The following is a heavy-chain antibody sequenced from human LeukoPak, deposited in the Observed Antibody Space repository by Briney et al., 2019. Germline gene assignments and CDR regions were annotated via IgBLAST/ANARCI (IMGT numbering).Heavy chain of an antibody. CDR2: IYGGGGT. J-gene: IGHJ4*02. CDR1: GFTVSSSY. D-gene: IGHD2-21*02. Sequence: PGGSLRLSCTASGFTVSSSYMTWVRQAPGKGLEWVSLIYGGGGTYYADSVQGRFTISRHNSENTLYLEMNSLKTDDTAVYYCTTDARGYCAGDCYWGYWGQGTLVTVSS. CDR3: TTDARGYCAGDCYWGY. V-gene: IGHV3-53*01.